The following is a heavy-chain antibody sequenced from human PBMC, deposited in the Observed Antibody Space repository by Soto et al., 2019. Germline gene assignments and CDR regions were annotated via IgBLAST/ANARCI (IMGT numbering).Heavy chain of an antibody. CDR1: GFTFNSYW. Sequence: EVQLVESGGGLVQPGGSLTLSCADSGFTFNSYWMNWVRQAPGKGLEWVANIDQNGGERYYVDSVKGRFTISRDNAKMSLYLQMNSLRVDDTAVYYCARYRMGQHDNNYFDAWGQGTLVAVSS. J-gene: IGHJ5*02. CDR3: ARYRMGQHDNNYFDA. CDR2: IDQNGGER. D-gene: IGHD3-16*02. V-gene: IGHV3-7*01.